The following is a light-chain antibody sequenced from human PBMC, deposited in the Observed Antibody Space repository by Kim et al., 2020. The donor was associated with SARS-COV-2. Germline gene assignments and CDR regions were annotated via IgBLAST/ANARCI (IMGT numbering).Light chain of an antibody. J-gene: IGKJ2*01. CDR2: AAS. V-gene: IGKV3-20*01. CDR3: QQYGSSPYT. CDR1: QGVGRSL. Sequence: LAQGEIAPLSCRASQGVGRSLLAWYQQIPGLAPRLLIYAASTRATATPDRFSGSGSGTDFTLTISRLQPEDFAMYYCQQYGSSPYTFGQGTKLEI.